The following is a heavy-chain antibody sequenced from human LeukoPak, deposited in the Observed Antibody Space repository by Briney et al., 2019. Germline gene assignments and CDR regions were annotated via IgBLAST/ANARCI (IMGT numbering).Heavy chain of an antibody. V-gene: IGHV3-53*01. CDR1: GFTVSSNY. J-gene: IGHJ4*02. Sequence: GGFLRLSCAPSGFTVSSNYMSWVRQAPGKGLEWVSVIYSGGDTFYADSVKGRFTISRDNSKNTLYLQMNSLRAEDTAAYYCAAKVELRSNGPYFNSWGQGTLVTVSS. CDR2: IYSGGDT. D-gene: IGHD1-7*01. CDR3: AAKVELRSNGPYFNS.